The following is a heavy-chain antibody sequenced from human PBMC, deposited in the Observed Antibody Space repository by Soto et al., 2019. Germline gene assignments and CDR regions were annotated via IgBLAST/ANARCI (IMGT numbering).Heavy chain of an antibody. CDR1: GGTFSKYG. J-gene: IGHJ5*02. Sequence: QLVQSGAEVKKPGSSVKVSCQAFGGTFSKYGVSWVRQAPGQGLQWMGGITPMLGTSTITQRFHDRVTLTADEFTTVAYMELNSLTSEDTAIYYCATYRTGSSGANWFDPWGQGNLVTVSP. V-gene: IGHV1-69*01. CDR2: ITPMLGTS. CDR3: ATYRTGSSGANWFDP. D-gene: IGHD6-19*01.